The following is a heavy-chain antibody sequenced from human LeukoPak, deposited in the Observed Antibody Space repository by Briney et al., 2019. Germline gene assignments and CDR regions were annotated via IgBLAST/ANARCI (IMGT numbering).Heavy chain of an antibody. CDR1: GGSFSGYY. D-gene: IGHD3-22*01. CDR2: INHSGST. V-gene: IGHV4-34*01. J-gene: IGHJ4*02. Sequence: SETLSLTCAVYGGSFSGYYWSWIRQPPGKGLEWIGEINHSGSTHYNPSLKSRVTISVDTSKNQFSLKLSSVTAADTAVYYCARDGGFDSSGYYYEGFDYWGQGTLVTVSS. CDR3: ARDGGFDSSGYYYEGFDY.